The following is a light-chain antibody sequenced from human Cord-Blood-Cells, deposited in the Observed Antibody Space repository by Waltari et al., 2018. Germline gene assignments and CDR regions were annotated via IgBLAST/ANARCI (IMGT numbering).Light chain of an antibody. CDR2: DVS. CDR3: SSYTSSSTWV. CDR1: SSDVGGYNY. Sequence: QSALTQPASVSGSPGQSITISCIGTSSDVGGYNYVSCDQQHPGKAPKLMIYDVSKRPSGVSNRFAGSKSGNTASRTISGLQAEDEADYYGSSYTSSSTWVFGGGTKLTVL. J-gene: IGLJ3*02. V-gene: IGLV2-14*01.